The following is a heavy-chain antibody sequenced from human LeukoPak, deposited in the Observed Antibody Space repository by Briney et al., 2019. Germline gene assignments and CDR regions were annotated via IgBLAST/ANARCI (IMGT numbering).Heavy chain of an antibody. CDR2: INHSGST. CDR1: GGSFRGYY. CDR3: ARPKVVVTAIPAFDI. D-gene: IGHD2-21*02. V-gene: IGHV4-34*01. J-gene: IGHJ3*02. Sequence: PSETLSLTCAVYGGSFRGYYWSWIRQPPGKGREGIGEINHSGSTNYNPSLKSRVTISVNTPKNQFSLKLSCVTAAGTAVYYCARPKVVVTAIPAFDIWGQGTMVTVSS.